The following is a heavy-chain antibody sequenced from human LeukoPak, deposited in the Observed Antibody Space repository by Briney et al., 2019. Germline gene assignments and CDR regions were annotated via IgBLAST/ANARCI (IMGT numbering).Heavy chain of an antibody. CDR2: INHSGST. Sequence: SETLSLTCAVYGGSFSGYYWSWIRQPPGKGLEWIGEINHSGSTNYNPSLKSRVTISVDTSKNQFSLKLSSVTAADTAVYYCARETYGDYVVWGQGTLVTVSS. CDR1: GGSFSGYY. V-gene: IGHV4-34*01. CDR3: ARETYGDYVV. J-gene: IGHJ4*02. D-gene: IGHD4-17*01.